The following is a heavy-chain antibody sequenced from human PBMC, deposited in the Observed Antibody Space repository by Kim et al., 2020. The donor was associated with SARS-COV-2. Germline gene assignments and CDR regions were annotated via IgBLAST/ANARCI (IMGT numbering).Heavy chain of an antibody. V-gene: IGHV1-24*01. J-gene: IGHJ4*02. D-gene: IGHD6-19*01. CDR1: GYTLTELS. CDR3: ATGLPGGYSSGWYLGSFDY. Sequence: ASVKVSCKVSGYTLTELSMHWVRQAPGKGLEWMGGFDPEDGETICAQKFQGRVTMTEDTSTDTAYMELSSLRSEDTAVYYCATGLPGGYSSGWYLGSFDYWGQGTLVTVSS. CDR2: FDPEDGET.